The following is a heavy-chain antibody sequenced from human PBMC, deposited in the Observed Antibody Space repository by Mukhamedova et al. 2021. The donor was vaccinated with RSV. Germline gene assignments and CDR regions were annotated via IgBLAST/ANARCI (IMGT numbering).Heavy chain of an antibody. CDR2: ISSSGSTI. CDR3: ARVGRGRAFDI. D-gene: IGHD3/OR15-3a*01. Sequence: GKGLEWVSYISSSGSTIYYADSVKGRFTISRDNAKNSLYLQMNSLRAEDTAVYYCARVGRGRAFDIWGLGTMVTVSS. J-gene: IGHJ3*02. V-gene: IGHV3-48*03.